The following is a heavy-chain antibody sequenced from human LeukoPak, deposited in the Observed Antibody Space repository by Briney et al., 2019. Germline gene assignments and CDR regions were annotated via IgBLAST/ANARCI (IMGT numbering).Heavy chain of an antibody. Sequence: TLSLTCTASGASIASSTYYWSWIRQPPGKGLEWIGYIYYSGSTYYNPSLKSRVTISVDTSKNQFSLKLSSVTAADTAVYYCARDGLGSGYYYGIDYWGQGTLVTVSS. J-gene: IGHJ4*02. CDR2: IYYSGST. D-gene: IGHD3-22*01. V-gene: IGHV4-30-4*08. CDR1: GASIASSTYY. CDR3: ARDGLGSGYYYGIDY.